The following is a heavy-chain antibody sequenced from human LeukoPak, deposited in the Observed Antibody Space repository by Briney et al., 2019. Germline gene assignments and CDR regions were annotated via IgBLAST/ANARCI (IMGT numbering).Heavy chain of an antibody. V-gene: IGHV1-69*04. CDR1: GGTFSSYA. CDR3: ARRRFHKGSGSLGGDAFGI. J-gene: IGHJ3*02. CDR2: IIPILGIA. D-gene: IGHD3-10*01. Sequence: SVKVSCKASGGTFSSYAISWVRQALGQGLEWMGRIIPILGIANYAQKFQGRVTITADKSTSTAYMELSSLRSEDTAVYYCARRRFHKGSGSLGGDAFGIWGQGTMVTVSS.